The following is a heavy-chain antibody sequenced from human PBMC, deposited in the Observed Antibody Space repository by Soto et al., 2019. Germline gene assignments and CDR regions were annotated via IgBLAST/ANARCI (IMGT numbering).Heavy chain of an antibody. CDR3: ARHARRRYGDYDY. CDR2: IYYSGTT. J-gene: IGHJ4*02. CDR1: GDSISSGDYY. D-gene: IGHD4-17*01. Sequence: QVHLQESGPGLVKPSQTLSLTCTVSGDSISSGDYYWTWIRQPPGKGLEWIGYIYYSGTTYRNPSLKSRVSISVDTSKNQLSLQLTSVTVADTAVYYCARHARRRYGDYDYWGQGTLVIVSS. V-gene: IGHV4-30-4*01.